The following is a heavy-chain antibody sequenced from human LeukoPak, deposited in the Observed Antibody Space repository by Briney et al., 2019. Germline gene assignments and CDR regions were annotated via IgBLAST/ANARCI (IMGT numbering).Heavy chain of an antibody. CDR2: IYYSGST. CDR3: ARGNDFWSGYPNWLDP. J-gene: IGHJ5*02. Sequence: SETLSLTCTVSGGSISSGGYYWSWIRQHPGKGLEWIGYIYYSGSTYYNPSLKSRVTISVDTSKNQFSLKLSSVTAADTAVYYCARGNDFWSGYPNWLDPWGQGTLVTVSS. D-gene: IGHD3-3*01. V-gene: IGHV4-31*03. CDR1: GGSISSGGYY.